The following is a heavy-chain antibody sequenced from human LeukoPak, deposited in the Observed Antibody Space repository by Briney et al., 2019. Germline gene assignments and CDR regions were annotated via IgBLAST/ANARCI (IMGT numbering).Heavy chain of an antibody. CDR3: ARDTDY. CDR1: GGSFSGYY. CDR2: INHSGST. Sequence: SETLSLTCAVYGGSFSGYYWSWIRQPPGKGLEWIGEINHSGSTNYNPSLKSRVTISVDTSKNQFSLKLSSVTAADTAVYYCARDTDYWGQGTLVTVSS. V-gene: IGHV4-34*01. J-gene: IGHJ4*02.